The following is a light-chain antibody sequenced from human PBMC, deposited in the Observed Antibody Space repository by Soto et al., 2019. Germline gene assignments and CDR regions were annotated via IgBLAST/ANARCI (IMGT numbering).Light chain of an antibody. V-gene: IGKV3-11*01. J-gene: IGKJ4*01. CDR2: DAS. Sequence: EIVLTQSPATLSLSPGERATLSCRASQSVSTYLAWYQQKPGQAPRLLIYDASTRATGIPARFSGSGSGTDFTLXXXSLXPEXFXXYXCQQRSNWPLTFGGGTKVEIK. CDR3: QQRSNWPLT. CDR1: QSVSTY.